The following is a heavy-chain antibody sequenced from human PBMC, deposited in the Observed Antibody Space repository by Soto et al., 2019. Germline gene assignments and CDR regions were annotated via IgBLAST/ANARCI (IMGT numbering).Heavy chain of an antibody. Sequence: GGSLRLSCAASGFTFRSYAMHWVRQAPGKGLEWVAVISYDGRNKYYADSVKGRFTISRDKSKNTLYLQMNSLRTEDTAVYYCAREYCSGRSCYYLDYWGQGTPVTVSS. CDR1: GFTFRSYA. D-gene: IGHD2-15*01. CDR2: ISYDGRNK. J-gene: IGHJ4*02. V-gene: IGHV3-30-3*01. CDR3: AREYCSGRSCYYLDY.